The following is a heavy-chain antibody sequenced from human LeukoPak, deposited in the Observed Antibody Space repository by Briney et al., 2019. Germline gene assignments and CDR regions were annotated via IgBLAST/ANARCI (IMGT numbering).Heavy chain of an antibody. D-gene: IGHD3-10*01. CDR3: ARDGISMLRGDSYYFDY. J-gene: IGHJ4*02. CDR1: GFIFRNYG. V-gene: IGHV3-30*03. CDR2: ISYDGSDQ. Sequence: AGGSLRLSCTASGFIFRNYGMHWVRQTPGKGLEWVAFISYDGSDQYYGDAVKGRCTVSRDNSKKTLYLQMNSLRLEDTAVYYCARDGISMLRGDSYYFDYWGQGTLVTVSS.